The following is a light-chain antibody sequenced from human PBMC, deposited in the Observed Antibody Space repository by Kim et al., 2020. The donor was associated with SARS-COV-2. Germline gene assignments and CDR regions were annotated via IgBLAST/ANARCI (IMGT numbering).Light chain of an antibody. J-gene: IGLJ2*01. CDR2: GKN. CDR3: NSRDSNDNVV. CDR1: SLRSYY. Sequence: SSELTQDPAVSVAWGQTVRITCQGDSLRSYYATWYQQKPGQAPILVIYGKNNRPSGIPDRFSGSSSGNTASLTITGTQAGDEADYYCNSRDSNDNVVFCG. V-gene: IGLV3-19*01.